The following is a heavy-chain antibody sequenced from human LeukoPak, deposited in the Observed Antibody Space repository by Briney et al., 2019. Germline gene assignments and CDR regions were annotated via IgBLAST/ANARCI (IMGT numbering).Heavy chain of an antibody. V-gene: IGHV4-59*07. J-gene: IGHJ5*02. Sequence: PSDTLSLTCTVSGGSISSYYWSWIRQPPGKGLEWIGYIYYSGSTNYNPSLKSRVTISVDTSKNQFSLKLSSVTAADTAVYYCARGSSMVRGTTGWFDPWGQGTLVTVSS. CDR3: ARGSSMVRGTTGWFDP. CDR1: GGSISSYY. CDR2: IYYSGST. D-gene: IGHD3-10*01.